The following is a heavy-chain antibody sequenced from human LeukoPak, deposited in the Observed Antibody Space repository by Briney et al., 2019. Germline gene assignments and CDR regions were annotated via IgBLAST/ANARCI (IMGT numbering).Heavy chain of an antibody. CDR1: GFTFSSYG. Sequence: GGSLRLSCAASGFTFSSYGMHWVRQAPGKGLEWVAVIWYDGSNKYYADSVKGRFTISRDNSKNTLYLQMNTLRAEDTAVYYCASIKPYYYYMDVWGKGTTVTVSS. CDR3: ASIKPYYYYMDV. J-gene: IGHJ6*03. V-gene: IGHV3-33*01. CDR2: IWYDGSNK.